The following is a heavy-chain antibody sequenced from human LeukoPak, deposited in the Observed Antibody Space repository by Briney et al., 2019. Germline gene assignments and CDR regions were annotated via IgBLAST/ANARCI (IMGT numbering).Heavy chain of an antibody. V-gene: IGHV1-2*06. CDR3: ARGVLRYCSSIRCHIKYHAFDI. D-gene: IGHD2-2*01. J-gene: IGHJ3*02. CDR2: INPKTGVT. CDR1: GYTFTDYY. Sequence: ASVKVSCRASGYTFTDYYLHWVRQAPGHGLEWMGRINPKTGVTKYAQNFQGRVTMTRDTSISTAYMEVSRLRSDDTAVYYCARGVLRYCSSIRCHIKYHAFDIWGQGTMVTVSS.